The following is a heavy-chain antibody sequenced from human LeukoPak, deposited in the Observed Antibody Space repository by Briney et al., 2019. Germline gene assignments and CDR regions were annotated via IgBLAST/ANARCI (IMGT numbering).Heavy chain of an antibody. CDR3: ARQAMGTVTTERAFDI. D-gene: IGHD4-17*01. CDR1: GGSISSYY. J-gene: IGHJ3*02. Sequence: NSSETLSLTCTVSGGSISSYYWSWIRQPPGKGLEWIGYIYYSGSTNYNPSLKSRVTISVDTSKNQFSLKLSSVTAADTAVYYCARQAMGTVTTERAFDIWGQGTMVTVSS. V-gene: IGHV4-59*08. CDR2: IYYSGST.